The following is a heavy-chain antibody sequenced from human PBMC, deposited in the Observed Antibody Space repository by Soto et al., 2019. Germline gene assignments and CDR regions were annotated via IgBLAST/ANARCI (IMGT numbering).Heavy chain of an antibody. D-gene: IGHD3-10*01. J-gene: IGHJ4*02. Sequence: GSLRLSCAASRFIISSCWMHWVRQAPGKGLEWVSGISASGDTTYYADSVKGRFTTSRDNYENTMYLQMNSLRAEDTGVYYCANSRISMVRGLIIVPNYWGQGTLVTVSS. CDR3: ANSRISMVRGLIIVPNY. V-gene: IGHV3-23*01. CDR1: RFIISSCW. CDR2: ISASGDTT.